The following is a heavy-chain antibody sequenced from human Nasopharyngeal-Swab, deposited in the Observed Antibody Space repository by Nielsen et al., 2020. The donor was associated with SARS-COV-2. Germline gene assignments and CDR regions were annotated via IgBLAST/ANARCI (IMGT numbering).Heavy chain of an antibody. Sequence: ASVKVSCKASGYTFTSYGISWVRQAPGQGLEWMGWISAYNGNTNYAQKLQGRVTMTTDASTSTAYMALRSMRSDDAAVYYCARDIWAVAGNGPDYWGQGTLVTVSS. CDR3: ARDIWAVAGNGPDY. D-gene: IGHD6-19*01. CDR1: GYTFTSYG. J-gene: IGHJ4*02. V-gene: IGHV1-18*01. CDR2: ISAYNGNT.